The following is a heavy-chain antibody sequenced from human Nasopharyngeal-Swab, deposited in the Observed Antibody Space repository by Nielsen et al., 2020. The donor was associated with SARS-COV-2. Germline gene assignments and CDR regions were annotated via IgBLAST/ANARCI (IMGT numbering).Heavy chain of an antibody. D-gene: IGHD3-22*01. CDR1: GFTVSSNY. CDR3: ARDLVYYYDSSGYYYHYYYGMDV. CDR2: IYSGGST. V-gene: IGHV3-53*01. Sequence: GESLKISCAASGFTVSSNYMSWVRQAPGKGLEWVSVIYSGGSTYYADPVKGRFTISRDNSKNTLYLQMNSLRAEDTAVYYCARDLVYYYDSSGYYYHYYYGMDVWGQGTTVTVSS. J-gene: IGHJ6*02.